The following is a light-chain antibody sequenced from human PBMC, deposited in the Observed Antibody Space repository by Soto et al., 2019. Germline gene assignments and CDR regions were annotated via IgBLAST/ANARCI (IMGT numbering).Light chain of an antibody. CDR3: QQYNNWPPYT. CDR2: GAS. V-gene: IGKV3-15*01. Sequence: EIVMTQSPATLSVSPGERATLSCRVSQSVSSNLAWYQQKPGQAPRLLLYGASTRATGIPARFSGSGSGTEFTLTISSLQSEDFAVYYCQQYNNWPPYTFGQGTKLEIK. CDR1: QSVSSN. J-gene: IGKJ2*01.